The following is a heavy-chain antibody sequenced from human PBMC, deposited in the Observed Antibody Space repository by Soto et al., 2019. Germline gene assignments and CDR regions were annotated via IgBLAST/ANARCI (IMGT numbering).Heavy chain of an antibody. CDR2: ISGSGGST. CDR1: GFTFSSYA. Sequence: GGSLRLSCAASGFTFSSYAMSWVRQAPGKGLEWVSAISGSGGSTYYADSVKGRFTISRDNSKNTLYLQMNSLRAEDTAVYYCAKDAEGYYDFWSGHYREDAFDIWGQGTMVTVSS. CDR3: AKDAEGYYDFWSGHYREDAFDI. V-gene: IGHV3-23*01. D-gene: IGHD3-3*01. J-gene: IGHJ3*02.